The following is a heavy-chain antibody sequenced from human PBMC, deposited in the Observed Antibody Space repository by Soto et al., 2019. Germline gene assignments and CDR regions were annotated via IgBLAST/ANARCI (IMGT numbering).Heavy chain of an antibody. CDR1: GFTFTSSA. CDR3: AAWGGAAAGTGIPRFDP. V-gene: IGHV1-58*01. D-gene: IGHD6-13*01. J-gene: IGHJ5*02. Sequence: SVKVSCKASGFTFTSSAVQWVRQARGQRLEWIGWIVVGSGNTNYAQKFQERVTITRDMSTSTAYMELSSLRSEDTAVYYCAAWGGAAAGTGIPRFDPWVQGTLVTVSS. CDR2: IVVGSGNT.